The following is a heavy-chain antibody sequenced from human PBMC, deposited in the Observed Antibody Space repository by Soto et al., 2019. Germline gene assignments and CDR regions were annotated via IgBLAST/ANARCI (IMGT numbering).Heavy chain of an antibody. V-gene: IGHV4-4*07. CDR1: GGSISSYY. J-gene: IGHJ4*02. D-gene: IGHD6-13*01. CDR2: IYTSGST. CDR3: ARYIAAAGNDY. Sequence: SETLSLTCTVSGGSISSYYWSWIRQPAGKGLEWIGRIYTSGSTNYNPSLKSRVTISVDTSKNHFSLKLTSVTAPDTAVYYCARYIAAAGNDYWGQGTLVTVSS.